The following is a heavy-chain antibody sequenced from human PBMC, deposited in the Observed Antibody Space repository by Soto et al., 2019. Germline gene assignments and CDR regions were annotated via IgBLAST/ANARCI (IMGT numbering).Heavy chain of an antibody. D-gene: IGHD3-16*02. CDR1: GFTVSSNY. J-gene: IGHJ6*03. CDR3: ASYYGSGSSSPDYDYFWGRHRRCSMDV. V-gene: IGHV3-66*01. CDR2: IYSGGST. Sequence: PGGSLRLSCAASGFTVSSNYMSWVRQAPGKGLEWVSVIYSGGSTYYADSVKGRFTISRDNSKNTLYLQMNSLRAEDTAVYYCASYYGSGSSSPDYDYFWGRHRRCSMDVWGKGTTVTVSS.